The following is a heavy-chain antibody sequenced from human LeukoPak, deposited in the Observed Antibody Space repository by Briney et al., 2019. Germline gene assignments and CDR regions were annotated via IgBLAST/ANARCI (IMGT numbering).Heavy chain of an antibody. Sequence: GRSLRLSCAASGFTFSSYAMHWVRQAPGKGLEWVAVISYDGSNKYYADSVKGRFTISRDNSKNTLYLQMNSLRAEDTAVYYCARGDDYGDYRSTSFDYWGQGTLVTVSS. CDR3: ARGDDYGDYRSTSFDY. V-gene: IGHV3-30*04. CDR2: ISYDGSNK. CDR1: GFTFSSYA. J-gene: IGHJ4*02. D-gene: IGHD4-17*01.